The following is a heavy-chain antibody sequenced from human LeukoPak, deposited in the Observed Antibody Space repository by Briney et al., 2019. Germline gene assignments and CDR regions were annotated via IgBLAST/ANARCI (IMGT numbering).Heavy chain of an antibody. J-gene: IGHJ4*02. CDR1: GFTFDDFG. D-gene: IGHD3-3*01. CDR3: AAGNDFWSGYYTVDY. CDR2: ISWNSGSI. V-gene: IGHV3-9*01. Sequence: GGSLRLSCAASGFTFDDFGMGWVRQAPGKGLEWVSGISWNSGSIGYADSVKGRFTISRDNAKNSLYLQMNSLRAEDTALYYCAAGNDFWSGYYTVDYWGQGTLVTVSS.